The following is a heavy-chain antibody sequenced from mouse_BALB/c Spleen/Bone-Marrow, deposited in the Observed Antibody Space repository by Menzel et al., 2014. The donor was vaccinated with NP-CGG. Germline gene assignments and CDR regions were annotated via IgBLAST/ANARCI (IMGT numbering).Heavy chain of an antibody. Sequence: EVQLQESGPSLVKPSQTPSLPCSVTGDSITSGYWNWIRKFPGNKLEYMGYISYSGSTYYNPSLKSRISITRDTSKNQYYLQLNSVTTEDTATYYCARGGGSSYNYAMDYWGQGTSVTVSS. CDR2: ISYSGST. CDR3: ARGGGSSYNYAMDY. J-gene: IGHJ4*01. D-gene: IGHD1-1*01. V-gene: IGHV3-8*02. CDR1: GDSITSGY.